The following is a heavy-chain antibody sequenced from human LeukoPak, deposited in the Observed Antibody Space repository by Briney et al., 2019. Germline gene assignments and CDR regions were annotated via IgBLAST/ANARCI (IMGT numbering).Heavy chain of an antibody. CDR3: VRRTYSNYFFDY. D-gene: IGHD4-11*01. J-gene: IGHJ4*02. V-gene: IGHV3-11*01. CDR1: GFTFSGYY. Sequence: GGSLRLSCAASGFTFSGYYMSWIRQAPGKGLEWVSDISGSGDSKFYADSVKGRFTISRDNAKKSLYLQMNSLRAEDTAVYYCVRRTYSNYFFDYWGQGTQVTVSS. CDR2: ISGSGDSK.